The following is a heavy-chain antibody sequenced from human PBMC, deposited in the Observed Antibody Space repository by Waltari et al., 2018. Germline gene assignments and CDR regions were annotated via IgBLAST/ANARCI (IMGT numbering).Heavy chain of an antibody. Sequence: QVQLQESGPGLVKPSQTLSLTCTGARGSISRGRYHRSCIRQPAGKGLEWIGYIYTSGSTNYNPSLKSRVTISVDTSKNQFSLKLSSVTAADTAVYYCARSGAIAARLYYYGMDVWGQGTTVTVSS. CDR3: ARSGAIAARLYYYGMDV. J-gene: IGHJ6*02. CDR1: RGSISRGRYH. CDR2: IYTSGST. D-gene: IGHD6-6*01. V-gene: IGHV4-61*09.